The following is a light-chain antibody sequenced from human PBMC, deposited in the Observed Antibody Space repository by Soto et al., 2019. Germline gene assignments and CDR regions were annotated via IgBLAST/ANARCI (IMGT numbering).Light chain of an antibody. CDR2: DAS. CDR1: QSVSSY. Sequence: EIVLTQSPATLSLSPGERATLSCRASQSVSSYLAWYQQKPGQAPRLLIYDASNRATGIPARFSGSGSGTDFTLTISSLEPEDFATYYGQRTYNAPYTFGQGTKLEFK. CDR3: QRTYNAPYT. V-gene: IGKV3-11*01. J-gene: IGKJ2*01.